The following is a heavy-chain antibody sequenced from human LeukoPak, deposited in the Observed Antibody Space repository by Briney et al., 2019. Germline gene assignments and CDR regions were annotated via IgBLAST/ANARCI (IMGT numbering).Heavy chain of an antibody. Sequence: GGSLRLSCTASEFTFSSYWMHWVRQPPGKGLVWASRINSDGSSTSYADAVEGRFTISRDNAKNTLYLRMNSLRAEDTAVYYCARGGLTGTTIPYFDYWGQGTLVTVSS. CDR3: ARGGLTGTTIPYFDY. V-gene: IGHV3-74*01. CDR2: INSDGSST. J-gene: IGHJ4*02. CDR1: EFTFSSYW. D-gene: IGHD1-7*01.